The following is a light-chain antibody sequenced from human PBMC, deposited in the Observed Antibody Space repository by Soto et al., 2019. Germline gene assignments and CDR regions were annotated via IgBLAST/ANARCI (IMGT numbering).Light chain of an antibody. Sequence: DIQMTQSPSTLSGSVGYRVTIPCRASQTISSWLAWYQRKPGKAPKLLIYKASTLKSGVPSRFSGSGSGTEFTLTISSLQPDDFATYYCQHYNSYSEAFGQGTKVDIK. V-gene: IGKV1-5*03. J-gene: IGKJ1*01. CDR1: QTISSW. CDR2: KAS. CDR3: QHYNSYSEA.